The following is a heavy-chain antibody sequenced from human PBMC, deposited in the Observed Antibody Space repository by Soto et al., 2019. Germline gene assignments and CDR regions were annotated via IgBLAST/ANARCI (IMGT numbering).Heavy chain of an antibody. CDR3: ARTVVAAKGSWFDP. CDR2: IYYSGST. J-gene: IGHJ5*02. D-gene: IGHD2-15*01. V-gene: IGHV4-59*01. CDR1: GGSISSYY. Sequence: PSETLSLTCTVSGGSISSYYWSWIRQPPGKGLEWIGYIYYSGSTNYNPSLKSRVTISVDTSKNQFSLKLSSVTAADTAVYYCARTVVAAKGSWFDPWGQGTLVTVSS.